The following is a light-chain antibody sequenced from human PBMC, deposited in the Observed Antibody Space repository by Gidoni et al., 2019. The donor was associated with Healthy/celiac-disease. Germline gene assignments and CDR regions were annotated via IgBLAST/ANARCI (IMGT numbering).Light chain of an antibody. V-gene: IGKV3-11*01. J-gene: IGKJ5*01. CDR1: QSVSSY. CDR3: QQRSNWPPIT. Sequence: EIVLTQSPATLSLSPGERATLSCRASQSVSSYLAWYQQKPGQAPSLLIYDASTRATGIPARFSVSGSGTDFTLTISSLEPEDFAVYYWQQRSNWPPITFGQGTRLEIK. CDR2: DAS.